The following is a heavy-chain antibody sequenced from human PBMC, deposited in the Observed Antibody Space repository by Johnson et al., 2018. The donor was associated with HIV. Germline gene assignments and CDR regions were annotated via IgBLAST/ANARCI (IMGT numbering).Heavy chain of an antibody. CDR2: IKQDGSEK. CDR1: GFTFSSYW. D-gene: IGHD6-19*01. V-gene: IGHV3-7*01. J-gene: IGHJ3*02. CDR3: ARDGYSSGWYGNDAFDI. Sequence: VQLVESGGGVVRPGGSLRLSCAASGFTFSSYWMSWVRQAPGKGLEWVANIKQDGSEKYYVDSVKGRFTISRDNAKNSLYLQMNSLRAEDTAVYYCARDGYSSGWYGNDAFDIWGQGTMVTVSS.